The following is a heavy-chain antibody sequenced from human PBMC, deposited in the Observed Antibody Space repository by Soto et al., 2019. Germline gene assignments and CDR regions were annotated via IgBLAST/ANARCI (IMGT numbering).Heavy chain of an antibody. CDR3: AREMGACSDSSCYSGPYDS. Sequence: GGSLRLSCAASGFTFTSYSMNWVRQAPGQGMEWVSYITSKSTTIKYADSVKGRFTVSRENAKNSLYLQLNSLRDEYTAVYYCAREMGACSDSSCYSGPYDSWGEGTLVTVSS. D-gene: IGHD2-21*01. CDR2: ITSKSTTI. CDR1: GFTFTSYS. V-gene: IGHV3-48*02. J-gene: IGHJ5*02.